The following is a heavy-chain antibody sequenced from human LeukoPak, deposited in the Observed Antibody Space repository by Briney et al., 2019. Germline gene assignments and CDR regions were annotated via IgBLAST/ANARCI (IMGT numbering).Heavy chain of an antibody. D-gene: IGHD2-15*01. CDR1: GGSFSGYY. J-gene: IGHJ5*02. CDR2: IYYSGST. CDR3: ARWGGYCSGGSCDPKNWFDP. Sequence: SETLSLTCAVYGGSFSGYYWSWIRQPPGKGLEWIGSIYYSGSTYYNPSLKSRVTISVDTSKNQFSLKLSSVTAADTAVYYCARWGGYCSGGSCDPKNWFDPWGQGTLVTVSS. V-gene: IGHV4-34*01.